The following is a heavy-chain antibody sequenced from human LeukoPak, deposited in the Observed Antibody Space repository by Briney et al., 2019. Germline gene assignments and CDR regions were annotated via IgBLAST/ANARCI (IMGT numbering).Heavy chain of an antibody. CDR3: AKASRLLHGSGSYPGYFDY. CDR2: ISDDGSNK. D-gene: IGHD3-10*01. V-gene: IGHV3-30*18. J-gene: IGHJ4*02. Sequence: GGSLRLSCAASGFTFNSYVMYWVRQAPGKGLEWVAFISDDGSNKYYADSVKGRFTISRDNSKNTLYLQMNSLRAEDTAVYYCAKASRLLHGSGSYPGYFDYWGQGTLVTVSS. CDR1: GFTFNSYV.